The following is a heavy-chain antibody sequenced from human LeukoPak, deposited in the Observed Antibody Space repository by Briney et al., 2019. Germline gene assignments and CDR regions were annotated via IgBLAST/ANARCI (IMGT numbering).Heavy chain of an antibody. CDR2: VYYSGST. CDR3: ARSGNIPNFDY. V-gene: IGHV4-59*01. CDR1: GGSLSSFY. Sequence: PSETLSLTCTVSGGSLSSFYWSWIRQAPGKGLEWIAYVYYSGSTNYNPSLRSRVTISIDASKNQFSLKLSSLTAADTAVYYCARSGNIPNFDYWSQGTLVTVSS. J-gene: IGHJ4*02. D-gene: IGHD2-2*02.